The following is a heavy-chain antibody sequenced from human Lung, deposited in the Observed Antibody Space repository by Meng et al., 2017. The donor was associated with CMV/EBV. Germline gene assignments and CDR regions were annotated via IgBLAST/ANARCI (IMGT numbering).Heavy chain of an antibody. CDR3: ARDLGYCSSTNCYYYYGMDV. CDR1: GGSISSYY. V-gene: IGHV4-59*01. D-gene: IGHD2-2*01. Sequence: SETLSLTCTVSGGSISSYYWSWIRQPPGNGLEWIGYIYYSGSTNNNPSLKSRVTISVDTSKNQFSLKLTSVTVADTAVYYCARDLGYCSSTNCYYYYGMDVWGQGTTVTVSS. CDR2: IYYSGST. J-gene: IGHJ6*02.